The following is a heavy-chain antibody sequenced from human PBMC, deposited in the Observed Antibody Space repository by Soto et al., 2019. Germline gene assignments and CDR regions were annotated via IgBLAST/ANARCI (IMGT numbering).Heavy chain of an antibody. D-gene: IGHD6-6*01. V-gene: IGHV5-51*01. CDR2: IYPGDSDT. Sequence: GESLKISCKGSGYSCTSYWIGWVRQMPGKGLEWMGIIYPGDSDTRYSPSFQGQVTISADKSISTAYLQWSSLKASDTAMYYCARHEGQLVNYYYYGMDVWGQGTTVTVS. CDR1: GYSCTSYW. J-gene: IGHJ6*02. CDR3: ARHEGQLVNYYYYGMDV.